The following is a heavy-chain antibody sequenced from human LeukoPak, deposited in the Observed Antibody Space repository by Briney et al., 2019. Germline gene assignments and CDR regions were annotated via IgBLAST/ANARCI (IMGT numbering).Heavy chain of an antibody. CDR1: GFTFDDYT. J-gene: IGHJ6*02. CDR2: ISWDGGST. Sequence: GGSLRLSCAASGFTFDDYTMHWVRQAPGKGLEWVSLISWDGGSTYYADSVKGRFTISRDNSKNTLYLQMSGLRVDDTAVYHCASDSPYYGMDVWGQGTTVTVSS. CDR3: ASDSPYYGMDV. V-gene: IGHV3-43*01.